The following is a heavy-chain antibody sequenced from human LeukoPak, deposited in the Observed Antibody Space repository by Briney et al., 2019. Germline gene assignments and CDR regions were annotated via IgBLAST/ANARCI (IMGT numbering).Heavy chain of an antibody. CDR1: GFTFSSYP. Sequence: GGSLRLSCAASGFTFSSYPMHWVRQAPGKGLEWVVVVSDDGNKKFDADFVKGRFTTSRDNSKNTLYLQMNSLRGEDTAVYYCARGQLLLEGYFYYLDVWGKGTTVTVSS. J-gene: IGHJ6*03. CDR3: ARGQLLLEGYFYYLDV. CDR2: VSDDGNKK. D-gene: IGHD2-2*01. V-gene: IGHV3-30*01.